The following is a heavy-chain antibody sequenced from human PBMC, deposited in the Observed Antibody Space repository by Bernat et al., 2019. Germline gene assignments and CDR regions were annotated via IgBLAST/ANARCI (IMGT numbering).Heavy chain of an antibody. CDR2: INPSGGST. Sequence: QVQLVQSGAEVKKPGASVKVSCKASGYTFTSYYMHWVRQAPGQGLEWMGIINPSGGSTSYAQKFQGRVTMTRDTSTSTVYMELSSLRSEDTAVYYCAREPQVITMIGRGAFDIWGQGTMVTVSS. D-gene: IGHD3-22*01. J-gene: IGHJ3*02. V-gene: IGHV1-46*03. CDR1: GYTFTSYY. CDR3: AREPQVITMIGRGAFDI.